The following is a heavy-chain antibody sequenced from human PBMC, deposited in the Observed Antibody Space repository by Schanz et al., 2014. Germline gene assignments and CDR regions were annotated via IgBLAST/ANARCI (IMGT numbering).Heavy chain of an antibody. D-gene: IGHD3-16*01. Sequence: QVQLQESGPGLVKPSQTLSLTCTVSGGSISSGSYYWSWIRQPAGKGLEWIGRIYTSGSTNYNPSLKSRVPISVATSKTQFSLKRSSVTAADTAVYYCARHGGIPYYPMDVWGQGTTVTVSS. CDR1: GGSISSGSYY. CDR2: IYTSGST. V-gene: IGHV4-61*02. CDR3: ARHGGIPYYPMDV. J-gene: IGHJ6*02.